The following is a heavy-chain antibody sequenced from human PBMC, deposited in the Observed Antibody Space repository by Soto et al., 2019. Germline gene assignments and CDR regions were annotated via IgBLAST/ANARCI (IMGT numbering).Heavy chain of an antibody. CDR2: ISGSGGST. Sequence: EVQLLESGGGLVQPGGSLRLSCAASGFTFSSYAMSWVRQAPGKGLEWVSAISGSGGSTYYADSVKGRFTISRDNSKNELYLQMNSLRAEDTAVYYCEKGDSSGWRGYFDYWGQGTLVTVSS. CDR3: EKGDSSGWRGYFDY. J-gene: IGHJ4*02. D-gene: IGHD6-19*01. CDR1: GFTFSSYA. V-gene: IGHV3-23*01.